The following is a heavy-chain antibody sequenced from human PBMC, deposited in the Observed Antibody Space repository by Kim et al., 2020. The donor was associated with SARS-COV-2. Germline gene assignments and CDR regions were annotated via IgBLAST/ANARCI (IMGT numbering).Heavy chain of an antibody. CDR1: GYTFTAYY. V-gene: IGHV1-2*02. CDR3: ARRVSNAVVPAAIPSYYFDY. J-gene: IGHJ4*02. CDR2: VNPNSGGT. D-gene: IGHD2-2*01. Sequence: ASVKVSCKASGYTFTAYYIHWVRQAPGQGLEWMGWVNPNSGGTNYAQKFQGRVTMTRDTPISTAYMELRSLRSDDTAVYYCARRVSNAVVPAAIPSYYFDYWGQGTLVTVSS.